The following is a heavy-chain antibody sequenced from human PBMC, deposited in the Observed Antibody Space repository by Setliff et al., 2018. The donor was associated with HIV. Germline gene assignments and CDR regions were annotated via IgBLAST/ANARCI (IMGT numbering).Heavy chain of an antibody. V-gene: IGHV5-51*01. CDR2: IYPGDSDT. CDR3: VRRDNLVVTLTYYFDS. J-gene: IGHJ4*02. CDR1: GFPFTTYR. Sequence: GESLKISCQAFGFPFTTYRISWVRQMPGKGLESVGIIYPGDSDTRYSPSFQGQVTISADKSISTAYLHLSSLKASDTAIYYCVRRDNLVVTLTYYFDSWGQGTLVTVSS. D-gene: IGHD2-21*02.